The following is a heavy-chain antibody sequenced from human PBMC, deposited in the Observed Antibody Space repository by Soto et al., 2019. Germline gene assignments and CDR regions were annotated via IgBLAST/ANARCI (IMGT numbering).Heavy chain of an antibody. Sequence: PSETLSLTCTVSGGSISSYYWSWIRQPPGKGLEWIGYIYYSGSTNYNPSLKSRVTISVDTSKNQFSLKLSFVTAADTAVYYCARVVHSSSHFYYYGMDVWGQGTTVTVSS. J-gene: IGHJ6*02. D-gene: IGHD6-13*01. CDR3: ARVVHSSSHFYYYGMDV. CDR1: GGSISSYY. CDR2: IYYSGST. V-gene: IGHV4-59*01.